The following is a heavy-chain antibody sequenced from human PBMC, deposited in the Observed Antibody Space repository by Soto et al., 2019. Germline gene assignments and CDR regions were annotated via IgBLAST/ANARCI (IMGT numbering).Heavy chain of an antibody. CDR1: GSTFSSYA. J-gene: IGHJ6*02. CDR3: ARSQGSSTSLEIYYYYYYGMDV. CDR2: IIPISGTA. D-gene: IGHD2-2*01. Sequence: SVKVSCKASGSTFSSYAISWVRQAPGQGLEWMGGIIPISGTANYAQKFQGRVTITADESTSTAYMELSSLRSEDTAVYYCARSQGSSTSLEIYYYYYYGMDVWGQGTTVTVSS. V-gene: IGHV1-69*13.